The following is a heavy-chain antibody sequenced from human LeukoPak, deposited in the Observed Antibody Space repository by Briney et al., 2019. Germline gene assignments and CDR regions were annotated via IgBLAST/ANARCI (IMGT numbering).Heavy chain of an antibody. CDR3: ARANFLYCSSSTCLFDY. V-gene: IGHV1-2*02. D-gene: IGHD2-2*01. J-gene: IGHJ4*02. Sequence: SVKVSCKASGYTFTNYYMHWVRQAPGQGFEWMGWINPNDGDTNYAQKFQGRVTMTRDTSISTAHMEVSRLRSDDTAVYYCARANFLYCSSSTCLFDYWGQGTLVTVSS. CDR2: INPNDGDT. CDR1: GYTFTNYY.